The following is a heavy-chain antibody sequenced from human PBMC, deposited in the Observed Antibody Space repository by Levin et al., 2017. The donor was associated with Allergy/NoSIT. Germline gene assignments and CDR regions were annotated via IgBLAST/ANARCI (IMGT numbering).Heavy chain of an antibody. CDR1: GASFSDYY. CDR2: IDDYGVT. Sequence: SETLSLTCTVYGASFSDYYWTWIRQSPAKGLEWIGEIDDYGVTNYNPSLGSRVTMSVDTSQNQFSLKLSSVSAADTAVYYCARGAGLTAPLYWGRGTLVTVSS. V-gene: IGHV4-34*01. D-gene: IGHD2-21*02. CDR3: ARGAGLTAPLY. J-gene: IGHJ4*02.